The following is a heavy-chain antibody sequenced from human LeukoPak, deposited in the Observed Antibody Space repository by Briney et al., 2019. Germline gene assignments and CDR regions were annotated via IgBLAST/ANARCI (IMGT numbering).Heavy chain of an antibody. CDR2: IYYSGST. CDR3: ARLIYYYDSSGYYYGAFDI. Sequence: SETLSLTCTVSGFSISGNYWSWIRQPPGKGLEWIGYIYYSGSTNHNPSLKSRVTISVDTSKNQFSLKLSSVTAADTAVYYCARLIYYYDSSGYYYGAFDIWGQGTMVTVSS. J-gene: IGHJ3*02. D-gene: IGHD3-22*01. V-gene: IGHV4-59*08. CDR1: GFSISGNY.